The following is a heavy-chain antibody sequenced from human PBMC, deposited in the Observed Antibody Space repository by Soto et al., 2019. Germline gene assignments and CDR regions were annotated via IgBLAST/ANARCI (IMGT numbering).Heavy chain of an antibody. CDR3: AREGGGRSYFDY. J-gene: IGHJ4*02. Sequence: QVQLVESGGGVVQPGRSLRLSCAASGFTFSSYGMHWVRQAPGKGLEWVAVIWYDGSNKYYADSVKGRFTISRDNSKNTLYLQMNSLRAEDTAVYYCAREGGGRSYFDYWGQGTLVTVSS. V-gene: IGHV3-33*01. D-gene: IGHD2-15*01. CDR1: GFTFSSYG. CDR2: IWYDGSNK.